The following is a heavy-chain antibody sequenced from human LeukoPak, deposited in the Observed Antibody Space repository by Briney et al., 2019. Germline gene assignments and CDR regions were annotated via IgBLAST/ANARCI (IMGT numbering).Heavy chain of an antibody. CDR3: ARDLRSGNYYSDY. CDR1: GYSISSGYY. V-gene: IGHV4-38-2*02. J-gene: IGHJ4*02. CDR2: IYHRWST. D-gene: IGHD3-10*02. Sequence: SETLSHTCAVSGYSISSGYYCGWIRQPPGKGLELIGSIYHRWSTYYNPSLRCRVTISLDTSKNQFSLKLSSVTAADTAVYYCARDLRSGNYYSDYWGQGTLVTVSS.